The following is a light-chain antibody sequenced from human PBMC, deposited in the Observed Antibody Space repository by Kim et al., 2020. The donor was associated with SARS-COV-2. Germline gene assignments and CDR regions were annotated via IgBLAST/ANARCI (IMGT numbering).Light chain of an antibody. Sequence: GHSVTVACTCTISDIGIYNRVSWYQQTPGTAPPLILYAVITRPSGVPDRFSGSRSGNTASLTISGLQTEDEADYYSNSYTSSSSLVFGGGTQLTVL. V-gene: IGLV2-18*02. CDR2: AVI. J-gene: IGLJ2*01. CDR3: NSYTSSSSLV. CDR1: ISDIGIYNR.